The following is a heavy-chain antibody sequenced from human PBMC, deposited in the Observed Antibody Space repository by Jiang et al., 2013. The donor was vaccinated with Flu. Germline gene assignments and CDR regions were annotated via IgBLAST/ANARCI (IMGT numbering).Heavy chain of an antibody. CDR3: AVYCGGDCYYHDAFDI. Sequence: QSGSELKKPGASVKVSCKASGYTFTSYAMNWVRQAPGQGLEWMGWINTNTGNPTYAQGFTGRFVFSLDTSVSTAYLQICSLKAEDTAVYYCAVYCGGDCYYHDAFDIWGQGTMVTVSS. CDR2: INTNTGNP. D-gene: IGHD2-21*02. V-gene: IGHV7-4-1*01. J-gene: IGHJ3*02. CDR1: GYTFTSYA.